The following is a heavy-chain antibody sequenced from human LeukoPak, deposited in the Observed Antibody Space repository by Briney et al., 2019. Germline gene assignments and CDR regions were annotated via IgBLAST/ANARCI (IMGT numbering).Heavy chain of an antibody. J-gene: IGHJ5*01. CDR3: ARGGRQFDS. CDR2: ISSGSDYI. Sequence: GGSLRLSCAASGFTFSLYSMNWVRQAPGKGLEWVSSISSGSDYIFYGDSLKGRFSISRDNARNSLYLQMNSLRAEDTAVYYCARGGRQFDSWGQGTLVSVSS. D-gene: IGHD2-15*01. CDR1: GFTFSLYS. V-gene: IGHV3-21*01.